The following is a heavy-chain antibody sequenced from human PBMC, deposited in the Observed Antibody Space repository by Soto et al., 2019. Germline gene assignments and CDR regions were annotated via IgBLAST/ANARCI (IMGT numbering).Heavy chain of an antibody. V-gene: IGHV3-7*01. Sequence: EVQLVESGGGLVQFGGSLRLSCADSGFTFSHYWMTWVRQAPGKGLEWVANIRQDGSEKYYVDSVKGRFTISRDNAKNSLYLQMNSLRAEDTAVYYCARDGRVYPPALSYHYMDVWGKGTTVTVSS. CDR2: IRQDGSEK. CDR1: GFTFSHYW. J-gene: IGHJ6*03. CDR3: ARDGRVYPPALSYHYMDV. D-gene: IGHD2-2*01.